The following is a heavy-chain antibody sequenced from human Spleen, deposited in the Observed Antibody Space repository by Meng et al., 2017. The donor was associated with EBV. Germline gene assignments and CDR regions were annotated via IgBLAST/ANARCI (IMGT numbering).Heavy chain of an antibody. Sequence: QDGVGGKTPGHSVKASGKSFDGYCSSCATRWVRQALGQGLEWRGGLIPMSGAPYYEQKFQGRATITADESKSKQYRDLSSLRSEDTAVYYCASESGRGFTSDYWGQGTLVTVSS. CDR3: ASESGRGFTSDY. CDR1: DGYCSSCA. D-gene: IGHD3-10*01. V-gene: IGHV1-69*01. J-gene: IGHJ4*02. CDR2: LIPMSGAP.